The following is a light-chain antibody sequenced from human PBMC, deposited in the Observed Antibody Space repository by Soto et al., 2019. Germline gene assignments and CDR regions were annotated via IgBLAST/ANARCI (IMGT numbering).Light chain of an antibody. CDR1: QNINTY. Sequence: DIQMTQSPSSLSASVGDRITITCRASQNINTYLNWFQQKPGKAPSLLIYAASSLQSGVPSRFSASGSVTDFTLTINSLQPEDFAAYYCQQSYTTPYTFGQGTKVEIK. CDR2: AAS. CDR3: QQSYTTPYT. J-gene: IGKJ2*01. V-gene: IGKV1-39*01.